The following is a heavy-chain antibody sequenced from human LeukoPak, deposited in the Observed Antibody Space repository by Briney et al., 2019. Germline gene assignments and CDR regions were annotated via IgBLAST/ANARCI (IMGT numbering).Heavy chain of an antibody. Sequence: SETLSLTCTVSGGSISSSSYYWGWIRQPPGKGLEWIGSIYYSGSTYYNPSLKSRVTISVDTSKNQFSLKLSSVTAADTAVYYCARDRYDSSGFSWLRYWGQGTLVTVSS. D-gene: IGHD3-22*01. CDR2: IYYSGST. CDR1: GGSISSSSYY. CDR3: ARDRYDSSGFSWLRY. V-gene: IGHV4-39*07. J-gene: IGHJ4*02.